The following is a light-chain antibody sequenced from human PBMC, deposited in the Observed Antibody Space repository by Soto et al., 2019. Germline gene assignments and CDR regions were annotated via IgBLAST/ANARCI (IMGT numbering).Light chain of an antibody. CDR2: EVS. V-gene: IGLV2-14*01. CDR1: SHDVGSFNY. Sequence: QSVLTQPASVSGSPGQSITISCTGTSHDVGSFNYVSWYQQLPGKAPKVIIYEVSNRLSGVSHRFSGSKSGNTASLTISGLQAEDEADYYCSSYTTTSTVVFGGGTKLTVL. CDR3: SSYTTTSTVV. J-gene: IGLJ2*01.